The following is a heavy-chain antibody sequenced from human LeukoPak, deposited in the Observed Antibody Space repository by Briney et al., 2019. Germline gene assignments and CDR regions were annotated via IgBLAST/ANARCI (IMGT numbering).Heavy chain of an antibody. CDR2: IYTSGST. Sequence: PSETLSLTCTVSGGSISSYYWSWIRQPAGKGLEWIGRIYTSGSTNYNPSLKSRVTISVDTSKNQFSLKLSSVTAADTAVYYCARDIGYSSGWSGFDAFDIWGQGTMVTVSS. J-gene: IGHJ3*02. D-gene: IGHD6-19*01. V-gene: IGHV4-4*07. CDR3: ARDIGYSSGWSGFDAFDI. CDR1: GGSISSYY.